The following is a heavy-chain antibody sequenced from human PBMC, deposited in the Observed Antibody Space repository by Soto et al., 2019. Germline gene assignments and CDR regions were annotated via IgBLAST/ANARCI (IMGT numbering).Heavy chain of an antibody. CDR3: ARGSSFRGDFDI. CDR1: GGSVISSSW. J-gene: IGHJ3*02. CDR2: IYHAGSP. D-gene: IGHD2-21*02. V-gene: IGHV4-4*02. Sequence: HLQESGPGLVKPSGTLSLTCGVSGGSVISSSWWTWLRQSPGKGLEWIGEIYHAGSPNYNPSFQSRVTTLLDKSKNNFSLRLTSVTAADAAIYYCARGSSFRGDFDIWGQGTAVTVSS.